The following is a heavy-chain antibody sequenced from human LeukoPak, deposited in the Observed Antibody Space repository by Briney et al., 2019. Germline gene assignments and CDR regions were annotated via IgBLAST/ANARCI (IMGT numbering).Heavy chain of an antibody. Sequence: SETLSLTCAVYGGSFSGYYWSWIRQPPGKGLEWIGEINHSGSTNYNPSLKSRVTISVDTSKNQFSLKLSSVTAADTAVYYCARGQNYDILTGYYYYYYYMDVWGKGTTVTVSS. CDR1: GGSFSGYY. D-gene: IGHD3-9*01. J-gene: IGHJ6*03. V-gene: IGHV4-34*01. CDR3: ARGQNYDILTGYYYYYYYMDV. CDR2: INHSGST.